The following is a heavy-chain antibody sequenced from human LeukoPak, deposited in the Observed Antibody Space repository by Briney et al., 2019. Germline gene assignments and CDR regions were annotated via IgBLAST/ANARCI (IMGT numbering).Heavy chain of an antibody. CDR1: GFTFSSYN. CDR2: ISNSDSYI. CDR3: ARGQPSKTIRYFDWLLSHWFDP. J-gene: IGHJ5*02. Sequence: GGSLRLSCAASGFTFSSYNMIWVRQAPGKGLEWVSFISNSDSYIYYADSVKGRFTVSRDNAKNSLYLQMNSLRAEDTAVYYCARGQPSKTIRYFDWLLSHWFDPWGQGTLVTVSS. D-gene: IGHD3-9*01. V-gene: IGHV3-21*01.